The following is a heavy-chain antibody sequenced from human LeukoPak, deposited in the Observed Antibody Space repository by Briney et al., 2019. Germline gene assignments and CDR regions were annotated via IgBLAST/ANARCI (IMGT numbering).Heavy chain of an antibody. Sequence: GGSLRLSCAASGFTFSSYGMSWVRQAPGKGPEWVSAISGSGGSTYYADSVKGRFTISRDNSKNTLYLQMNSLRAEDTAVYYCAKDQGYCSSTSCPRWGQGTLVTVSS. CDR2: ISGSGGST. CDR3: AKDQGYCSSTSCPR. V-gene: IGHV3-23*01. J-gene: IGHJ4*02. CDR1: GFTFSSYG. D-gene: IGHD2-2*01.